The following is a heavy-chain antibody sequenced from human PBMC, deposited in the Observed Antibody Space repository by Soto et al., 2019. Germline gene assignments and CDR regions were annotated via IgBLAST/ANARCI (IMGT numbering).Heavy chain of an antibody. V-gene: IGHV4-39*01. J-gene: IGHJ2*01. D-gene: IGHD3-9*01. CDR1: GGSISSSTYY. Sequence: QLQLQASGPGLVKASETLSLTCSVSGGSISSSTYYWAWVRQPPGRELEWIGSIYHGGSTYFGPSFRSRLTMSVDTAKTGFSLRMASVTAADTAVYYCARHRLVSRYFDLWGRGVLVTVSS. CDR3: ARHRLVSRYFDL. CDR2: IYHGGST.